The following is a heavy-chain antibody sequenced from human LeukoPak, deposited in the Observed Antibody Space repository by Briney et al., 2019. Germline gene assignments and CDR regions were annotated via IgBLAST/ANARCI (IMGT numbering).Heavy chain of an antibody. D-gene: IGHD5-12*01. CDR3: ARDPGLPYRGYSGYGEFDP. V-gene: IGHV4-59*01. Sequence: SETLSLTCTVSGCSISSYYWSWIRQPPGKGLEWIMYIYYSGSTNYNPSLKSRVTISVATSKNQFSLKLSSVTAADTAVYYCARDPGLPYRGYSGYGEFDPWGQGTLVTVSS. J-gene: IGHJ5*02. CDR1: GCSISSYY. CDR2: IYYSGST.